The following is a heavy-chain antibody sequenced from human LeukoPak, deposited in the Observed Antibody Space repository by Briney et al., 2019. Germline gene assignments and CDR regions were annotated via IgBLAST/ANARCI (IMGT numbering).Heavy chain of an antibody. Sequence: ASVKVSCKASGYTFTGYYMHWVRQAPGQGLEWMGWINPNSGGINYAQKFQGRVTMTRDTSISTAYMELSRLRSDDTAVYYCATNPQLSGSTLYFDYWGQGTLVTVSS. D-gene: IGHD1-26*01. CDR3: ATNPQLSGSTLYFDY. CDR1: GYTFTGYY. V-gene: IGHV1-2*02. J-gene: IGHJ4*02. CDR2: INPNSGGI.